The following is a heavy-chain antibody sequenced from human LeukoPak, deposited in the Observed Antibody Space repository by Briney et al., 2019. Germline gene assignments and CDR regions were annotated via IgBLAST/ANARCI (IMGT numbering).Heavy chain of an antibody. CDR3: ARVKRGTYSRTNWFDP. Sequence: SVKVSCKASGGTFSSYAISWVRQAPGQGLEWMGGIIPIFGTANYAQKFQGRVTITTDESTSTAYMELSSLRSEDTAVYYCARVKRGTYSRTNWFDPWGQGTLVTVSS. D-gene: IGHD1-1*01. CDR1: GGTFSSYA. CDR2: IIPIFGTA. V-gene: IGHV1-69*05. J-gene: IGHJ5*02.